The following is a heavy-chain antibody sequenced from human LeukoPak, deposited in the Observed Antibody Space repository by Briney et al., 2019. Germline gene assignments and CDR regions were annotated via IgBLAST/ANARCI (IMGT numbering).Heavy chain of an antibody. CDR3: ARPSGTWGAFDI. V-gene: IGHV3-33*01. CDR2: IWNDGSNK. Sequence: PGGSLRLPCAASGFTFSIYGMHWVRQAPGKGLEWVAVIWNDGSNKYYADSVKGRFTISRDNSKNTLYLQMNSLRAEDTAVYYCARPSGTWGAFDIWGHGTVVTVSS. CDR1: GFTFSIYG. J-gene: IGHJ3*02. D-gene: IGHD2-15*01.